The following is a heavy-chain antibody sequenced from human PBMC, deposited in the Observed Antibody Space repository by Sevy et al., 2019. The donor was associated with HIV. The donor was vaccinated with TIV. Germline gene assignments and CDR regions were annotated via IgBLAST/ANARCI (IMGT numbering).Heavy chain of an antibody. V-gene: IGHV3-7*03. CDR3: ARAIGAGAAY. CDR1: GFIFNDYW. CDR2: INEHGSTN. J-gene: IGHJ4*02. D-gene: IGHD6-13*01. Sequence: GGSLRLSCAASGFIFNDYWMHWVRQAPGKGLEWVANINEHGSTNYYLDSVKGRFTISRDNAKNSLFLQMNSLRVDDMAVYYCARAIGAGAAYWGQGTPVTVSS.